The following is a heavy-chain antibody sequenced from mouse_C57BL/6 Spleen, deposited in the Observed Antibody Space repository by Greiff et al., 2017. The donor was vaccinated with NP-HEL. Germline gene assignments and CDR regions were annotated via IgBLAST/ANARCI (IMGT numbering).Heavy chain of an antibody. CDR2: IHPNSGST. V-gene: IGHV1-64*01. CDR3: ARADLLKEFDY. Sequence: QVQLQQPGAALLKPGASVKLSCKASGYTFTSYWMHWVKQRPGQGLEWIGMIHPNSGSTNYNEKFKSKATLTVDTSSSTAYMQLSSLTSEDSAVYYCARADLLKEFDYWGQGTTLTVSS. CDR1: GYTFTSYW. J-gene: IGHJ2*01. D-gene: IGHD1-1*01.